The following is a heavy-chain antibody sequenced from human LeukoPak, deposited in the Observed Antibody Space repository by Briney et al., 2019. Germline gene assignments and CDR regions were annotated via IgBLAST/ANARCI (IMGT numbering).Heavy chain of an antibody. CDR3: ARGGGIQLWSTDY. J-gene: IGHJ4*02. CDR1: GFTFSSNY. V-gene: IGHV3-66*01. D-gene: IGHD5-18*01. Sequence: GGSLRLSCAASGFTFSSNYMNWVRQAPGKGLEWVSVIYSGGSTYYADSVKGRFTISRDNSKNTLYLQMNSLRAEDTAVYYCARGGGIQLWSTDYWGQGTLVTVSS. CDR2: IYSGGST.